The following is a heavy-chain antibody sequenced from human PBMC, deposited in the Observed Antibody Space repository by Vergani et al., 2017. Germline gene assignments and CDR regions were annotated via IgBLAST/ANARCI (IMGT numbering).Heavy chain of an antibody. Sequence: QVQLQESCPGLVKPSETLSLTCTVSGGSISSYYWSWIRQPAGKGLEWIGRIYTSGSTNYNPSLKSRVTMSVDTSKNQFSLKLSSVTAADTAVYYCARDTPFYDFWSGYPDYFDYWGQGTLVTVSS. CDR2: IYTSGST. V-gene: IGHV4-4*07. J-gene: IGHJ4*02. D-gene: IGHD3-3*01. CDR3: ARDTPFYDFWSGYPDYFDY. CDR1: GGSISSYY.